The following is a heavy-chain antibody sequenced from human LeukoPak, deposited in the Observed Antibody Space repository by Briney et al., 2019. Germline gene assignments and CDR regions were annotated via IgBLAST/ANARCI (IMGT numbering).Heavy chain of an antibody. J-gene: IGHJ6*02. Sequence: GGSLRLSCAASGFTFSSYGMHWVRQAPGKGLEWVAVISYDGSNKYYADSVKGRFTISRDDSKNTLYLQMNSLRAEDTAVYYCAKDYCSGGSCYRFGYYYGMDVWGQGTTVIVSS. CDR2: ISYDGSNK. D-gene: IGHD2-15*01. V-gene: IGHV3-30*18. CDR1: GFTFSSYG. CDR3: AKDYCSGGSCYRFGYYYGMDV.